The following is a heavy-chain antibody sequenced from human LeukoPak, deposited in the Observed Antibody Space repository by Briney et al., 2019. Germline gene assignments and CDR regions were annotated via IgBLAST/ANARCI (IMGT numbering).Heavy chain of an antibody. Sequence: ASVKVSCKASGYTFTSYYMHWVRQAPGQGLEWMGIINPSGDSTNYAQKFQGRVTMTRDTSTSTVYMELSSLRSEDTAVYYCARDWENNFYGSGTPGFWGQGTLVTVSS. CDR3: ARDWENNFYGSGTPGF. CDR2: INPSGDST. J-gene: IGHJ4*02. D-gene: IGHD3-10*01. V-gene: IGHV1-46*01. CDR1: GYTFTSYY.